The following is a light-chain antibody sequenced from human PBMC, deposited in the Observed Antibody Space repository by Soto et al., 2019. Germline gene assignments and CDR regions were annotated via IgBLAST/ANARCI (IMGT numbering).Light chain of an antibody. V-gene: IGLV2-8*01. Sequence: QSVLTQPPSASGSPGQSVTISCTGTSSDVGGYDYVSWYQHHPGKAPKLMIFEVSKRPSGVPDRFSGSKSGNTASLTVSGLQAEDEADYYCSSYAGNTKGVFGTGTKVTVL. J-gene: IGLJ1*01. CDR1: SSDVGGYDY. CDR3: SSYAGNTKGV. CDR2: EVS.